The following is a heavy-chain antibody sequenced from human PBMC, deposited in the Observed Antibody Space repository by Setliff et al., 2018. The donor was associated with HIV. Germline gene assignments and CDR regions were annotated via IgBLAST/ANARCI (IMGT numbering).Heavy chain of an antibody. CDR1: GFTFSNYN. D-gene: IGHD3-22*01. V-gene: IGHV3-30*03. J-gene: IGHJ4*02. CDR3: SRVGTMIDNPWDYFDF. Sequence: GGSLRLSCAASGFTFSNYNMHWVRQAPGKGLEWVAVVTNDGSQYYAESVKGRFTVSRDNSKSTLYLQMNSLRSEDTAVYYCSRVGTMIDNPWDYFDFWGQGTLVTVSS. CDR2: VTNDGSQ.